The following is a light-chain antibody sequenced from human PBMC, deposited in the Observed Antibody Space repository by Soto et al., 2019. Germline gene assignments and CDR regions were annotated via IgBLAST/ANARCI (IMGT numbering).Light chain of an antibody. Sequence: QSVLTQPASVSGSPGQSITISCTGTSSDVGGYNYVSWYQQHPGKAPKLMIYEVSNRPSGVSNRFSGSKSANTASLTISGLQAEDEADYFCSSYGSTSTRYVFGPGTKVTVL. CDR1: SSDVGGYNY. CDR2: EVS. J-gene: IGLJ1*01. V-gene: IGLV2-14*01. CDR3: SSYGSTSTRYV.